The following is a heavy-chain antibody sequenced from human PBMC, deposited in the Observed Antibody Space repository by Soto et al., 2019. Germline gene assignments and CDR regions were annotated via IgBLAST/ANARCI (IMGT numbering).Heavy chain of an antibody. D-gene: IGHD6-13*01. V-gene: IGHV3-64D*06. Sequence: RLRCSFVGVKSVAYGGHWGRKAPGKGLEYVSAISNNGGGTYYADSVKGRFTISRDNFKNIVYLQMGSLRAEDAAVYYCVKDMGKTAASIRYPYGMAGRGQGPTV. CDR3: VKDMGKTAASIRYPYGMAG. CDR1: GVKSVAYG. CDR2: ISNNGGGT. J-gene: IGHJ6*02.